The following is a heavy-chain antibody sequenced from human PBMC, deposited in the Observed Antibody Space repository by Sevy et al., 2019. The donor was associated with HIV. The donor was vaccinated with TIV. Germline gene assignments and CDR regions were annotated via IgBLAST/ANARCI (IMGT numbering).Heavy chain of an antibody. CDR1: RFIFIDFS. D-gene: IGHD2-2*01. Sequence: GGSLRLSCAASRFIFIDFSMNWVRQAPGKGLEWVSSISSGSDYIYYAASVKGRFTVSRDNVKNSRYLQVNSLSAEETAVYSCARVHCISTTCGMDVWGLGTTVTVSS. V-gene: IGHV3-21*01. CDR3: ARVHCISTTCGMDV. CDR2: ISSGSDYI. J-gene: IGHJ6*02.